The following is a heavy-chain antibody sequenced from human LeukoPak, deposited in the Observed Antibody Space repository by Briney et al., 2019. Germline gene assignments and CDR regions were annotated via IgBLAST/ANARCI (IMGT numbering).Heavy chain of an antibody. V-gene: IGHV3-23*01. CDR3: AREYGGIAATLELSWFDP. D-gene: IGHD2-15*01. Sequence: GGSPRLSCEASGFTFRSYAMTWVRQAPGKGLEWVSAISGSGAKTYYADSVKGRFTISRDNSRNTLYLQMNSLRAEDTAVYYCAREYGGIAATLELSWFDPWGQGTLVTVSS. CDR2: ISGSGAKT. J-gene: IGHJ5*02. CDR1: GFTFRSYA.